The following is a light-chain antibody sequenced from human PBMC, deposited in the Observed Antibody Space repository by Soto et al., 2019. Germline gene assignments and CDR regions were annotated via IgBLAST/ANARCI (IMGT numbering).Light chain of an antibody. V-gene: IGKV1-39*01. CDR2: AAS. Sequence: DIQMTQSPSSLSASVGDRVTITCRASQSISSYLNWYQQKPGKSPKLLIYAASSLQRGVPSRFSGCGSETEFTLTISSLLPEDVSTYYCQQSYSTPQDTFGGGTKVEIK. CDR1: QSISSY. CDR3: QQSYSTPQDT. J-gene: IGKJ4*01.